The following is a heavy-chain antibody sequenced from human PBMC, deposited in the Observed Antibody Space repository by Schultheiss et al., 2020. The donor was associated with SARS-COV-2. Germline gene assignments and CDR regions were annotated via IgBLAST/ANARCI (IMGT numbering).Heavy chain of an antibody. CDR1: GFTVSSYY. CDR3: ARARPDEISVDTAMVTVGAVFDY. D-gene: IGHD5-18*01. J-gene: IGHJ4*02. V-gene: IGHV3-74*01. CDR2: INSDGSST. Sequence: GESLKISCAASGFTVSSYYMSWVRQAPGKGLVWVSRINSDGSSTSYADSVKGRFTISRDNAKNSLYLQMNSLRAEDTAVYYCARARPDEISVDTAMVTVGAVFDYWGQGTLVTVSS.